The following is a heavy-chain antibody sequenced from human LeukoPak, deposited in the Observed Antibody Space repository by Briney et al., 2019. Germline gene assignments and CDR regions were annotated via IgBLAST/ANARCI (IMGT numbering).Heavy chain of an antibody. CDR2: INPNSGGT. V-gene: IGHV1-2*02. J-gene: IGHJ5*02. Sequence: ASVKLSCKASGYTFTGYYMHWVRQAPGQGLEWMGWINPNSGGTNYAQKFQGRVTMTRDTSISTAYMELSRLRSDDTAVYYCARDVDGYNSNWFDPWGQGTLVTVSS. D-gene: IGHD5-24*01. CDR1: GYTFTGYY. CDR3: ARDVDGYNSNWFDP.